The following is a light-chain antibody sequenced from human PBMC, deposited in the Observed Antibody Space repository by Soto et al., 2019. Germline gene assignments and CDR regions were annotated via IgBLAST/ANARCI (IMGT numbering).Light chain of an antibody. J-gene: IGLJ2*01. V-gene: IGLV1-40*01. CDR3: LSYDGSLNSVV. CDR2: GNS. CDR1: SSNIGAGYD. Sequence: QAVVTQPPSVSGAPGQRVTISCTGSSSNIGAGYDVHWYQQLPGTAPKLLIYGNSNRPSGVPDRFSGSKSGTSASLAITGLQAEDEADYYCLSYDGSLNSVVFGGGTKLTVL.